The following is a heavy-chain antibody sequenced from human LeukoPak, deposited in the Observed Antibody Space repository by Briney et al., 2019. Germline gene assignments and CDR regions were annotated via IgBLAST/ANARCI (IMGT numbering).Heavy chain of an antibody. CDR1: LYTLTTSV. V-gene: IGHV1-18*01. CDR3: ARDPSGALGNFDY. Sequence: GAPERISPTTSLYTLTTSVISWVCQAPGHRRERRGWTSAYNGNTNYAQKLQGRVTMTTDTSTSTAYMELRSLRSDDTAVYYCARDPSGALGNFDYWGQGTLVTVSS. CDR2: TSAYNGNT. D-gene: IGHD5-12*01. J-gene: IGHJ4*02.